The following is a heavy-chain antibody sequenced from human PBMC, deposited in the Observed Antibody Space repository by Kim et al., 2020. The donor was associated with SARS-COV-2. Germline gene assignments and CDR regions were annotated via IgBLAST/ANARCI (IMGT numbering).Heavy chain of an antibody. CDR3: AREAQVVGDY. Sequence: GGSLRLSCAASGFTFSSYEMNWVRQAPGKGLEWVSYISSSGSTIYYADSVKGRFTISRDNAKNSLYLQMNSLRAEDTAVYYCAREAQVVGDYWGQGTLVTVSS. CDR2: ISSSGSTI. CDR1: GFTFSSYE. J-gene: IGHJ4*02. V-gene: IGHV3-48*03. D-gene: IGHD2-2*01.